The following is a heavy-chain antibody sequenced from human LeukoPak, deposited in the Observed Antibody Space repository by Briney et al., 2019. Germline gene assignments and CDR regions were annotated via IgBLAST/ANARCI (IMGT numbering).Heavy chain of an antibody. J-gene: IGHJ4*02. V-gene: IGHV4-39*07. D-gene: IGHD1-1*01. CDR3: ARNGGHNQEH. Sequence: SETLSLTCTVSGGSISSSSYYWGWVRQPPGKGLEWIGSIYYSGTTYYNPSLKSRVTISVDTSKNQFSLNLISVTAADTAVYFCARNGGHNQEHWGQGTLVTVSS. CDR2: IYYSGTT. CDR1: GGSISSSSYY.